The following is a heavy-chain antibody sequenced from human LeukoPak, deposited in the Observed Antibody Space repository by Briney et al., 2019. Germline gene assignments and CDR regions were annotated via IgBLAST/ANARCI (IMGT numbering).Heavy chain of an antibody. V-gene: IGHV3-49*04. CDR3: TRDELPAATGAHFDY. Sequence: PGGSLRLSCAASGFTFSSYEMNWVRQAPGKGLEWVGFIRSKAYGGTTEYAASVKGRFTISRDDSKSIAYLQMNSLKTEDTAVYYCTRDELPAATGAHFDYWGQGTLVTVSS. D-gene: IGHD2-2*01. CDR2: IRSKAYGGTT. J-gene: IGHJ4*02. CDR1: GFTFSSYE.